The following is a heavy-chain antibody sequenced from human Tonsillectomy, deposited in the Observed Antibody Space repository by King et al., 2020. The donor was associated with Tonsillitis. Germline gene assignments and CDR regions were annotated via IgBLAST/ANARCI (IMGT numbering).Heavy chain of an antibody. J-gene: IGHJ4*02. CDR1: GFTFNDAW. CDR3: TTLGYSYPFDY. V-gene: IGHV3-15*07. Sequence: VQLVESGGGLVKPGGSLRLSCAASGFTFNDAWMNWVRQAPGKGLEWVGRIKCKIDGGTTDYAAPMKGRFTISRDDSKNTFYLQMNSLKIEDTAVYFCTTLGYSYPFDYWGQGTLVTVSS. D-gene: IGHD5-18*01. CDR2: IKCKIDGGTT.